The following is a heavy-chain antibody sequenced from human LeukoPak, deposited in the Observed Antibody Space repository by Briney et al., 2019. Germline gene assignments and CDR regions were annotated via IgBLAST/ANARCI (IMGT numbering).Heavy chain of an antibody. CDR1: GLTFSSYS. CDR2: ISSSSSYI. CDR3: AKRVPYSSSSVYFDS. J-gene: IGHJ4*02. V-gene: IGHV3-21*04. D-gene: IGHD6-6*01. Sequence: GGSLRLSCAASGLTFSSYSMNWVRQAPGKGLEWVSSISSSSSYIYYADSVKGRFTISKDNSKNTLYLQMNSLRAEDTAVYYCAKRVPYSSSSVYFDSWGQGTLVTVSS.